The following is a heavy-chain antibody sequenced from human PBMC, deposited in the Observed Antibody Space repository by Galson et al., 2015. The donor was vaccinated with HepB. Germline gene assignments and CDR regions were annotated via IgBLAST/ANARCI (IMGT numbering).Heavy chain of an antibody. V-gene: IGHV4-59*01. Sequence: SETLSLTCTVSGGSISSYYWSWIRQPPGKGLEWIGYIYYSGSTNYNPSLKSRVTISVDTSKNQFSLKLISVTAADTALYYCARIPYWGSNWSLDLWGRGTLVSVSS. CDR3: ARIPYWGSNWSLDL. D-gene: IGHD7-27*01. J-gene: IGHJ2*01. CDR2: IYYSGST. CDR1: GGSISSYY.